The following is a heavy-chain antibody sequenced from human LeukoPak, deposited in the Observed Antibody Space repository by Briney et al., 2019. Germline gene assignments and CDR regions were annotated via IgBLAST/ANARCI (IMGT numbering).Heavy chain of an antibody. V-gene: IGHV3-48*04. CDR2: ISSSSSTI. J-gene: IGHJ4*02. CDR1: GFTFSSYS. Sequence: GGSLRLSCAASGFTFSSYSMNWVRQAPGKGLEWVSYISSSSSTIYYADSVKGRFTISRDNAKKSLYLQMKSLRAEDTAVYYCARDPYYSNHLDFLGQGTLVTVSS. D-gene: IGHD4-11*01. CDR3: ARDPYYSNHLDF.